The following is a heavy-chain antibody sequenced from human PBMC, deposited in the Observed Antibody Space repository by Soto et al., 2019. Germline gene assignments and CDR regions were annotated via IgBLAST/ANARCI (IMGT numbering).Heavy chain of an antibody. J-gene: IGHJ4*02. CDR2: ISGSGGST. Sequence: GGSLRLSCAPSGCTFSSYAISWVPQAPGKGLEWVSAISGSGGSTYYADSVKGRFTISRDNSKNTLYLQMNSLRAEDTAVYYCAKDMGEFSQWLAPPTFDYWGQGTLVTVSS. CDR1: GCTFSSYA. D-gene: IGHD3-16*02. V-gene: IGHV3-23*01. CDR3: AKDMGEFSQWLAPPTFDY.